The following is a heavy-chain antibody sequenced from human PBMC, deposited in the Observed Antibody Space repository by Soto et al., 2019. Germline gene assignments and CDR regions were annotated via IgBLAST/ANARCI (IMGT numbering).Heavy chain of an antibody. CDR3: ARPCTSYGYFTTCVDY. Sequence: GASVKVSCKASGYTFTSYGISWVRQAPGQGLEWMGWISAYNGNTNYAQKLQGRVTMTTDTSTSTAYMELRSLRSDDTAVYYCARPCTSYGYFTTCVDYWGQGALVSLS. V-gene: IGHV1-18*04. CDR1: GYTFTSYG. J-gene: IGHJ4*02. CDR2: ISAYNGNT. D-gene: IGHD3-16*01.